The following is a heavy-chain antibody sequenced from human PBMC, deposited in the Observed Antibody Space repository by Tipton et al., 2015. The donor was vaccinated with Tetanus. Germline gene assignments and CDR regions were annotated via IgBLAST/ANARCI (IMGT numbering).Heavy chain of an antibody. CDR2: IYPDDSDT. D-gene: IGHD6-13*01. CDR1: GYSFTSYW. J-gene: IGHJ4*02. V-gene: IGHV5-51*01. Sequence: VQLVQSGAEVKKPGESLKISCKASGYSFTSYWIGWVRQMPGQGLEWMGIIYPDDSDTRYRPSFQGQVTISAEKSISTAYLQWSSLKASDTGMYYCAKAIAGMLPADWGQGTLVTVSS. CDR3: AKAIAGMLPAD.